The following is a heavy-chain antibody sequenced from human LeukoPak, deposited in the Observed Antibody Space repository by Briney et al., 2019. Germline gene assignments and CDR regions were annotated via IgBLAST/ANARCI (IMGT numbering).Heavy chain of an antibody. CDR3: ATDTSGYSSGWYHDY. CDR1: GFTFSSYG. CDR2: RSNDGSNK. V-gene: IGHV3-30*03. Sequence: PGRSLRLSCAAAGFTFSSYGMHWVRQAPGKGLEWVAVRSNDGSNKYYADYVKGRFTISRDNSKNTLYLQMNSLRAEDTAAYYCATDTSGYSSGWYHDYWGQGTLVTVSS. D-gene: IGHD6-19*01. J-gene: IGHJ4*02.